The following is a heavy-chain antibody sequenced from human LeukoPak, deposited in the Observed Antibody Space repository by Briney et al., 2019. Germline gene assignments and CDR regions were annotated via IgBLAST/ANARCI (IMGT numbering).Heavy chain of an antibody. D-gene: IGHD4-17*01. CDR1: GGTFISYA. CDR2: IIPIFGTA. CDR3: ARGGGYGDYGFHWFDP. J-gene: IGHJ5*02. V-gene: IGHV1-69*05. Sequence: GASVKVSCKASGGTFISYAISWVRQAPGQGLEWMGGIIPIFGTANYAQKFQGRVTITTDESTSTAYMELSSLRSEDTAVYYCARGGGYGDYGFHWFDPWGQGTLVTVSS.